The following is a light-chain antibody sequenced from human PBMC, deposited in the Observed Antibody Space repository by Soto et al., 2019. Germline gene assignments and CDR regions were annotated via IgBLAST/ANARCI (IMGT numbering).Light chain of an antibody. CDR2: EGT. CDR3: SSYAGSNTPDV. V-gene: IGLV2-14*02. J-gene: IGLJ1*01. CDR1: SSDVGSYNL. Sequence: QSALTQPASVSASPGQSITIPCTGTSSDVGSYNLVSWFQQHPGKVPKLLIYEGTKRPSGLSDRFSGSKSGNTASLTISGLQAEDEADYYCSSYAGSNTPDVFGTGTKLTVL.